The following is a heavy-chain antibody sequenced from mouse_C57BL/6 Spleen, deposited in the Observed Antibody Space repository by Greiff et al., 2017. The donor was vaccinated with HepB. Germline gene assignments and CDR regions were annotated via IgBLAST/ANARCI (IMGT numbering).Heavy chain of an antibody. CDR2: IHPNSGST. J-gene: IGHJ4*01. CDR3: ADSKKPDAMDY. V-gene: IGHV1-64*01. D-gene: IGHD2-5*01. CDR1: GYTFTSYW. Sequence: QVQLQQPGAELVKPGTSVKLSCKASGYTFTSYWMHWVKQRPGQGLEWIGMIHPNSGSTNYNEKFKSKATLTVDKSSSTAYMQLSSLTSEDSAVYYCADSKKPDAMDYWGQGTSVTVSS.